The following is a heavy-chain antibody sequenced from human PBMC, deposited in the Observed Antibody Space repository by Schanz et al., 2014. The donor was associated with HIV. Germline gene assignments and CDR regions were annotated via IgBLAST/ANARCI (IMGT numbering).Heavy chain of an antibody. Sequence: QVQLVESGGGVVQPGRSLRLSCAASGFSFSNYGMHWVRQAPGKGLEWVAVISYDGSNKHYADSVKGRFTISRDNSKSKLYLQVKRLRPEDRAVYFCAKDRNWYDDRYRGKGNYYYYYGMDVWGQGTTVTVSS. CDR1: GFSFSNYG. V-gene: IGHV3-30*18. D-gene: IGHD3-16*01. J-gene: IGHJ6*02. CDR3: AKDRNWYDDRYRGKGNYYYYYGMDV. CDR2: ISYDGSNK.